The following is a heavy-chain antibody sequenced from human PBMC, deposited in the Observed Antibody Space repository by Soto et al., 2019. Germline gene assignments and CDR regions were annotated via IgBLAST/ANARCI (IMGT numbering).Heavy chain of an antibody. CDR3: ARTADSFDP. J-gene: IGHJ5*02. V-gene: IGHV4-59*01. D-gene: IGHD6-25*01. CDR1: GGSISRYY. CDR2: IYYSGST. Sequence: KSSETLSLTCTVSGGSISRYYWSWIRQPPGKGLEWIGYIYYSGSTNYNPSLKSRVTISVDTSKNQFSLKLSSVTAADTAVYYRARTADSFDPRGQGPLVTVSS.